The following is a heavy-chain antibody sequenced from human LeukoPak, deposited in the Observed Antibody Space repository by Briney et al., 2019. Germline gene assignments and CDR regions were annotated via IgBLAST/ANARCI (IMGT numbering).Heavy chain of an antibody. Sequence: ASVRVSCKASGYTFTDYAFSWVRQAPGQGLEWMGWIRAYSGDTNYAQKFQARVTMTTDTSTNTAHLDLWSLRSDDTAIYYCARDVGGVAVAGTVDYWGQGTLVTVSS. J-gene: IGHJ4*02. D-gene: IGHD6-19*01. CDR2: IRAYSGDT. V-gene: IGHV1-18*01. CDR3: ARDVGGVAVAGTVDY. CDR1: GYTFTDYA.